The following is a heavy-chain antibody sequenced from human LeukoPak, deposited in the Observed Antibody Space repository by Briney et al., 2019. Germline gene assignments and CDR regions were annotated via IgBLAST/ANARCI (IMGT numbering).Heavy chain of an antibody. J-gene: IGHJ4*02. D-gene: IGHD3-22*01. CDR1: GYTFTSYG. Sequence: ASVKVSCKASGYTFTSYGISWVRQAPGQGREWMGWMNPNSGNTGYAQKFQGRVTMTRNTSISTAYMELRSLRSEDTAVYYCARGRSNYDSSGYYDFDYWGQGTLVTVSS. CDR2: MNPNSGNT. V-gene: IGHV1-8*02. CDR3: ARGRSNYDSSGYYDFDY.